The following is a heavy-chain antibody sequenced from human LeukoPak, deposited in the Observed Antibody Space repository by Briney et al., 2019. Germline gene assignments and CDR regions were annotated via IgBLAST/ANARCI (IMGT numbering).Heavy chain of an antibody. V-gene: IGHV3-23*01. CDR1: GFTFSSYA. Sequence: GGSLRLSCAASGFTFSSYAMSWVRQAPGKGLEWVSAISRSGGTTYYADSVKGRFTISRDNSKNTLYLQMNSLRVEDTAVYYCAKRLYYDNVFFILDHWGQGTLVTVSS. CDR3: AKRLYYDNVFFILDH. D-gene: IGHD3-22*01. J-gene: IGHJ4*02. CDR2: ISRSGGTT.